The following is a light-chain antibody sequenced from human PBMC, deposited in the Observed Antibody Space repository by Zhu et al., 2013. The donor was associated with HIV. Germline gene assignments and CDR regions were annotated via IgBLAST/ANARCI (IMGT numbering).Light chain of an antibody. CDR2: EAS. CDR3: LQDYNYPHT. Sequence: IQVTQSPSTLSASVGDRVTISCRASQSVYTWLAWYQQKPGEAPKVLISEASTLQSGVPSRFSGSGSGTEFTLTISSLQSDDFATYYCLQDYNYPHTFGQGTKLEIK. V-gene: IGKV1-5*03. CDR1: QSVYTW. J-gene: IGKJ2*01.